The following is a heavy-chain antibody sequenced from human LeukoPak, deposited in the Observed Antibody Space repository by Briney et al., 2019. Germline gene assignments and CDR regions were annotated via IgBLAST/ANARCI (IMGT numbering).Heavy chain of an antibody. V-gene: IGHV3-7*01. CDR3: AREGYQLAVFDY. CDR1: GFTFSRYW. D-gene: IGHD2-2*01. J-gene: IGHJ4*02. Sequence: GGSLRLSCAASGFTFSRYWMSRVRQAPGKGLEWVANIKQDGSEKYYVDSVKGRFTISRDNAKNSLYLQMNSLRAEDTAVYYCAREGYQLAVFDYWGQGTLVTVSS. CDR2: IKQDGSEK.